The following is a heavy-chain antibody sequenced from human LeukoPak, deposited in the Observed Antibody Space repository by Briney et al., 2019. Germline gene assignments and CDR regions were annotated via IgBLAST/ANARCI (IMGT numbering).Heavy chain of an antibody. CDR2: IYHSGST. V-gene: IGHV4-30-2*01. D-gene: IGHD3-22*01. CDR3: AGDYYDSSGYYGFDY. Sequence: YIYHSGSTYYNPSLKSRVTISVDRSKNQFSLKLSSVTAADTAVYYCAGDYYDSSGYYGFDYWGQGTLVTVSS. J-gene: IGHJ4*02.